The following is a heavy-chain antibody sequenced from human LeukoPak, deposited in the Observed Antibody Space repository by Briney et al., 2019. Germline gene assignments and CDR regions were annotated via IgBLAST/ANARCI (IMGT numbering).Heavy chain of an antibody. CDR2: IYYTGST. V-gene: IGHV4-31*03. CDR1: GGSISSGGYY. CDR3: ARVPSVIDAVDI. J-gene: IGHJ3*02. D-gene: IGHD2-21*01. Sequence: PSETLSLTCTVSGGSISSGGYYWSWIRQHPGKGLEWIAYIYYTGSTYYNPSLKSRLTISVDRSKNQFSLRLSSMTAADTAVYYCARVPSVIDAVDIWGQGTMVTVSS.